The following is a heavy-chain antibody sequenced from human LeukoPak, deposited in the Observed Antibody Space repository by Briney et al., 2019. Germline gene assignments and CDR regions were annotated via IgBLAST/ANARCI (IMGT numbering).Heavy chain of an antibody. CDR3: ARDDDTNSRYSRFVY. Sequence: GGSLRLSCAASGFTFNYCGMHWVRQAPGKGLEWVAVLWSDGHKQYYADSVKGRFTLSRDTSKNTLYLQMNSLRAEDTAVYYCARDDDTNSRYSRFVYWGQGTLVTVSS. D-gene: IGHD2-8*01. CDR1: GFTFNYCG. CDR2: LWSDGHKQ. V-gene: IGHV3-33*01. J-gene: IGHJ4*02.